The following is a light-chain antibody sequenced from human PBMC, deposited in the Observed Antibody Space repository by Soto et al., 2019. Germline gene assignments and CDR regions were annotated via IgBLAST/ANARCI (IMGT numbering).Light chain of an antibody. V-gene: IGLV1-47*01. J-gene: IGLJ3*02. Sequence: QSVLTQPPSASGTPGQRVTISCSGSSSNIGSNYVYWYQQLPGTAPKRLIYRNNQRPSGVPDRFSGSKSGTSASLAISGLRSEDEAEYYCAAWDDSLSGWVFGGGTKLTVL. CDR1: SSNIGSNY. CDR3: AAWDDSLSGWV. CDR2: RNN.